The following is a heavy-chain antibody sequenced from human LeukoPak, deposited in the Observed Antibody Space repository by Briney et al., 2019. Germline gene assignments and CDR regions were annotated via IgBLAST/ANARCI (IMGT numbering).Heavy chain of an antibody. V-gene: IGHV4-38-2*02. J-gene: IGHJ5*02. CDR3: AGTYINFSNYFDP. CDR2: ISHIGST. Sequence: PSETLSLTCTVSGYSISNGYNWGWVRQPPGKGLECIGSISHIGSTYYNPSLESRVTISLDTSMNQFSLELRSVTAADTAVYYCAGTYINFSNYFDPWGQGTLVTVSS. CDR1: GYSISNGYN. D-gene: IGHD4-11*01.